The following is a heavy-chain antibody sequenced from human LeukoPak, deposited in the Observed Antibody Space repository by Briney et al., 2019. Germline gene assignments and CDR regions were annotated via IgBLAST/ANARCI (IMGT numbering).Heavy chain of an antibody. D-gene: IGHD3-22*01. J-gene: IGHJ4*02. Sequence: GGSLRLSCAASGFTFSSYGMHWVRQAPGKGLEWVTVISYDGSNKYYADSVKGRFTISRDNAKNSLYLQMNSLRAEDTAVYYCARGGPYYYDSSGQVDYWGQGTLVTISS. V-gene: IGHV3-30*03. CDR2: ISYDGSNK. CDR3: ARGGPYYYDSSGQVDY. CDR1: GFTFSSYG.